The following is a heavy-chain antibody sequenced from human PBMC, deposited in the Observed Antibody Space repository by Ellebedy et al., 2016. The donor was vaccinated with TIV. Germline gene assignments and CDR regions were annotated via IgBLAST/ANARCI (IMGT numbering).Heavy chain of an antibody. D-gene: IGHD6-13*01. CDR1: GFTVSSNY. CDR3: ARDSHAGPPADQPGIAAAGPLYGMDV. Sequence: GESLKISCAASGFTVSSNYMSWVRQAPGKGLEWVSVIYSGGSTYYADSVKGRFTISRDNSKNTLYLQMNSLRAEDTAVYYCARDSHAGPPADQPGIAAAGPLYGMDVWGQGTTVTVSS. J-gene: IGHJ6*02. CDR2: IYSGGST. V-gene: IGHV3-66*01.